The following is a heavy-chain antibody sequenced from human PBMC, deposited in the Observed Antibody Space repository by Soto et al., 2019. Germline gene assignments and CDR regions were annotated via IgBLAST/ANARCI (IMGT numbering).Heavy chain of an antibody. CDR1: GYSFTSYW. D-gene: IGHD4-17*01. CDR2: IYPGDSDT. CDR3: ARHFTAYGRIYY. Sequence: GESLKISCKGSGYSFTSYWIGWVRQMPGKGLEWMGIIYPGDSDTRYSPSFQGQVAISADKSISTAYRQWRSLPASDTAIYYCARHFTAYGRIYYWGQGTLVTVSS. J-gene: IGHJ4*02. V-gene: IGHV5-51*01.